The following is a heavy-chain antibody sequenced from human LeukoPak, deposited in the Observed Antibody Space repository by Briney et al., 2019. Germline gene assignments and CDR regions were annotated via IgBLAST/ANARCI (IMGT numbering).Heavy chain of an antibody. Sequence: GGSLRLSCAGSGFTFSDYAMSWVRQAPGKGLEWVSAIGSRGVSAYYADSVKGRFSISRDNSKNTVYLQMNSLRAEDTAVYFCAKGIGRTGSSGNLDFRRSVGWDAFDVWGHGTLVTVSS. CDR3: AKGIGRTGSSGNLDFRRSVGWDAFDV. J-gene: IGHJ3*01. D-gene: IGHD3-10*01. CDR2: IGSRGVSA. V-gene: IGHV3-23*01. CDR1: GFTFSDYA.